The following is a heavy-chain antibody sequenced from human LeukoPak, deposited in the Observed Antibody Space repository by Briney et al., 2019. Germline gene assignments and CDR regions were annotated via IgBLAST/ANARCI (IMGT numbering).Heavy chain of an antibody. J-gene: IGHJ6*02. D-gene: IGHD6-13*01. V-gene: IGHV3-30*18. CDR3: AKDLRPKEQLVRAYYYYGMDV. Sequence: GGSLRLSCAASGFTFSSYGMHWVRQAPGKGLEWVAVISYDGSNKYYADSVKGRFTISRDNSKNTLYLQMNSLRGEDTAVYYCAKDLRPKEQLVRAYYYYGMDVWGQGTTVTVSS. CDR1: GFTFSSYG. CDR2: ISYDGSNK.